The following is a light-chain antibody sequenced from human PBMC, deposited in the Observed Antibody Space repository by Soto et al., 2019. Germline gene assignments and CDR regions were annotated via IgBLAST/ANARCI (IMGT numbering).Light chain of an antibody. CDR2: NNV. V-gene: IGLV1-44*01. J-gene: IGLJ2*01. CDR3: SSYTSISTLV. CDR1: SSNIGSNI. Sequence: QSVLTQPPSASGTPGQRVTISCSGSSSNIGSNILNWYRQVPGTAPKLLIYNNVHRPSGVPDRFSGSKSGNTASLTISGLQTEDEADYYCSSYTSISTLVFAGGTKLTVL.